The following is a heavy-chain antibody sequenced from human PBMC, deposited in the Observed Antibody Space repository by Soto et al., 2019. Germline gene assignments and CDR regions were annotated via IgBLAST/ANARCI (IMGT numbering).Heavy chain of an antibody. CDR3: ARSYQAYYFDY. J-gene: IGHJ4*02. V-gene: IGHV3-33*01. CDR2: IWYDGSNK. D-gene: IGHD3-16*01. Sequence: SGGSLRLSCAASGFTFSSYGMHWVRQAPGRGLEWVAVIWYDGSNKYYADSVKGRFTISRDNSKNTLYLQMNSLRAEDTAVYYCARSYQAYYFDYWGQGTLVTVSS. CDR1: GFTFSSYG.